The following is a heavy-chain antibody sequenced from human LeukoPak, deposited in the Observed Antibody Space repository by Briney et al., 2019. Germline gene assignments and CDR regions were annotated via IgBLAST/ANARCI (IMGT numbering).Heavy chain of an antibody. J-gene: IGHJ4*02. V-gene: IGHV1-69*06. Sequence: ASVKVSCKASGYTFTNYAIHWVRQAPGQRLEWMGGIIPIFGTANYAQKFQGRVTITADKSTSTAYMEVSSLRSEDTAVYYCAGGRPRGYCSGGSCYHNFDYWGQGTLVTVSS. CDR2: IIPIFGTA. CDR3: AGGRPRGYCSGGSCYHNFDY. CDR1: GYTFTNYA. D-gene: IGHD2-15*01.